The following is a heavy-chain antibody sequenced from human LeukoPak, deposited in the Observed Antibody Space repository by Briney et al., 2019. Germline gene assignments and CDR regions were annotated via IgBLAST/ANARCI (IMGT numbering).Heavy chain of an antibody. CDR2: ISAYNGNT. Sequence: VASVKVSCKASGYTFTSYGVSWVRQAPGQGLEWMGWISAYNGNTNYAQKLQGRVTMTTDTSTSTAYMELRSLRSDDTAVFYCAREVPYDSSRYYQPSDYWGQGTLVTVSS. D-gene: IGHD3-22*01. J-gene: IGHJ4*02. CDR1: GYTFTSYG. V-gene: IGHV1-18*01. CDR3: AREVPYDSSRYYQPSDY.